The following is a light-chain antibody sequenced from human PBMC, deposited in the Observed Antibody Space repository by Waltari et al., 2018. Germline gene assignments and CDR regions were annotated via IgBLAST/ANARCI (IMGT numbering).Light chain of an antibody. CDR1: QGLGNW. J-gene: IGKJ1*01. V-gene: IGKV1-5*03. Sequence: DIQMTQSPSTLSASVGDRVTLTCRASQGLGNWLAWYQQKPGKAPKLLIYEASTLKSGVPSRFSGSGSGTEFTLTVSSLQPDDFATYYCQQYTLYWTFGQGTKVEIK. CDR2: EAS. CDR3: QQYTLYWT.